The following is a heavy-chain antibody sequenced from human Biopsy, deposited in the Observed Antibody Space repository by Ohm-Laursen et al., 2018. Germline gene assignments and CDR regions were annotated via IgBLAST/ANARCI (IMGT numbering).Heavy chain of an antibody. CDR1: GFSFTGYY. D-gene: IGHD6-19*01. Sequence: GASVKASCKPSGFSFTGYYIHWVRQAPGHGLEWMGWISPKSGGTNYAQKIQGNITMTKNTSMSTAYMEMSRLRSDDTAVYYCALQSVAQMKNFDYWGQGTLVTVSS. CDR3: ALQSVAQMKNFDY. V-gene: IGHV1-2*02. J-gene: IGHJ4*02. CDR2: ISPKSGGT.